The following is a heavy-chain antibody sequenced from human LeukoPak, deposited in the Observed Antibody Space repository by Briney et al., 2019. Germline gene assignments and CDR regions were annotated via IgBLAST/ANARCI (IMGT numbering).Heavy chain of an antibody. Sequence: SETLSLTCAVYGGSFSGYYWSWIRQPPGKGLEWIGEINHSGSTNYNPSLKSRVTISVDTSKNQFSLKLSSVTAADTAVYYCAREGGPGGAMATGYFDYWGQGTLVTVSS. CDR1: GGSFSGYY. CDR3: AREGGPGGAMATGYFDY. V-gene: IGHV4-34*01. D-gene: IGHD3-16*01. J-gene: IGHJ4*02. CDR2: INHSGST.